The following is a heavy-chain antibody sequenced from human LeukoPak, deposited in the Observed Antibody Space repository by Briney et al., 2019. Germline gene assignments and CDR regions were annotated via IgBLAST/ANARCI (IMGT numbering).Heavy chain of an antibody. J-gene: IGHJ4*02. CDR3: AAQPCINGICYLDY. CDR1: GFTFSDHA. D-gene: IGHD2-8*01. Sequence: GGSLRLSCTASGFTFSDHAMHWVRQAPGKGLEWVTVISYHARDQFYADSVKGRFTVSRDNSRNTLYLQMNSLRAEDSAVYYCAAQPCINGICYLDYWGQGALVTVSS. V-gene: IGHV3-30*04. CDR2: ISYHARDQ.